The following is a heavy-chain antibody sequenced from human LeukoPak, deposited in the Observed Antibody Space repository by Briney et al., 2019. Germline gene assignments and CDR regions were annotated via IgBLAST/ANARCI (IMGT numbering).Heavy chain of an antibody. J-gene: IGHJ6*02. CDR2: IYSGGST. Sequence: GGSLRLSCAASGFTVSSNYMGWVRQAPGKGLEWVSVIYSGGSTYYADSVKGRFTISRHNSKNTLYLQMNSLRAEDTAVYYCARDSRVDYGDYYYYYGMDVWGQGTTVTVSS. V-gene: IGHV3-53*04. D-gene: IGHD4-17*01. CDR3: ARDSRVDYGDYYYYYGMDV. CDR1: GFTVSSNY.